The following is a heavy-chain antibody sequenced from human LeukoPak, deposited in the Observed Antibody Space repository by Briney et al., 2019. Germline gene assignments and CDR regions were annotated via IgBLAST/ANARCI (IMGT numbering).Heavy chain of an antibody. J-gene: IGHJ4*02. CDR1: GFTVSGNY. CDR2: IYSGGST. D-gene: IGHD2-15*01. Sequence: GGSLRLSCEASGFTVSGNYMTWVRQAPGKGLEWVSVIYSGGSTYYADSVKGRFTISRHNSKNTLYLQMNSLRAEDTAVYYCARDSPTYCSGGSCFIYWGQGTLVTVSS. CDR3: ARDSPTYCSGGSCFIY. V-gene: IGHV3-53*04.